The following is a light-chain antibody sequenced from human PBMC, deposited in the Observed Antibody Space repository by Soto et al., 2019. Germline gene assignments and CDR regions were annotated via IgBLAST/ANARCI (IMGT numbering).Light chain of an antibody. Sequence: QSALTQPPSVSGSPGQSVTISCTGTSTDFVSYNRVSWYQQPPGTAPKLIIYAVTNRPSGISDRFSASKSGNTASLAISGLQAEDEADYYCSSHTTSNTWVFGGGTQLTVL. V-gene: IGLV2-18*02. CDR1: STDFVSYNR. CDR3: SSHTTSNTWV. J-gene: IGLJ3*02. CDR2: AVT.